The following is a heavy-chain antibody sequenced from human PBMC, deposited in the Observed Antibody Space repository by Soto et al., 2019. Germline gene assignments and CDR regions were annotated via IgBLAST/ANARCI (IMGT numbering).Heavy chain of an antibody. V-gene: IGHV3-33*08. CDR2: IWFDGSNK. CDR1: GFTFSSYA. J-gene: IGHJ4*02. CDR3: EHAHVPDATTYCAF. D-gene: IGHD1-26*01. Sequence: QVHLVESGGGVVQPGGSLRLSCAASGFTFSSYAIHWVRQAPGKGLEWVAIIWFDGSNKYYADSVKGRFSISRDNSKKTLFLQMNNLRAEDAAVTYWEHAHVPDATTYCAFWGEGTLVIVSS.